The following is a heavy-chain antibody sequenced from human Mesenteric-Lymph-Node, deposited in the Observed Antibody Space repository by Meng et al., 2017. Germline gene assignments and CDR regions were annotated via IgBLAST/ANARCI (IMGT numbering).Heavy chain of an antibody. D-gene: IGHD3-9*01. CDR2: IYYGGNT. V-gene: IGHV4-39*07. Sequence: SETLSLTCSVSGAAVITPAYYWGWIRRAPGKGLEWIGNIYYGGNTYYRPSLNGRVTISLDTSKNQFSLKLSSVTAADTAVYYCARDFRRGFDWLLSGGGFDYWGQGTLVTVSS. CDR3: ARDFRRGFDWLLSGGGFDY. CDR1: GAAVITPAYY. J-gene: IGHJ4*02.